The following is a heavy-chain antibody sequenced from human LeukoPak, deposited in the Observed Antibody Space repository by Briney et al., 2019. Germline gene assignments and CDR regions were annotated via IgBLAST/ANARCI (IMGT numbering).Heavy chain of an antibody. J-gene: IGHJ4*02. CDR2: IKNDGSST. D-gene: IGHD5-18*01. CDR1: GFTYSSSW. Sequence: GGSLRLSCAASGFTYSSSWMHWVRQAPGKGLVWVSRIKNDGSSTTYADSVKGRFTISRDNVKNTLYLQMNSLRAEDTAVYYCARDPRDSYGPREFDYWGQGTLVTVSS. CDR3: ARDPRDSYGPREFDY. V-gene: IGHV3-74*01.